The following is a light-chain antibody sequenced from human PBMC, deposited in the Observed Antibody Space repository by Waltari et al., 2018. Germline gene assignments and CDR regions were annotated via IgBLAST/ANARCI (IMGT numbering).Light chain of an antibody. CDR2: QDS. V-gene: IGLV3-1*01. CDR3: QAWDSSTALV. J-gene: IGLJ2*01. Sequence: SYELTQPPSVSVSPGQTASITCPGDNLGEKYACWYQQKPGQSPVLVIYQDSKRPSGIPERFSGSNSGNTATLTISGTQAMDEADYYCQAWDSSTALVFGGGTKLTVL. CDR1: NLGEKY.